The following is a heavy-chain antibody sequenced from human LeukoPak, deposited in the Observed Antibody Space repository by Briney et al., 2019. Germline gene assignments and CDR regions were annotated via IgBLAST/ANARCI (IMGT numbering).Heavy chain of an antibody. J-gene: IGHJ4*02. V-gene: IGHV4-34*01. D-gene: IGHD6-19*01. Sequence: SETLSLTCAVYGGSFSGYYWSWIRQPPGKGLEWIGEINHSGSTNYNPSLKSRVTISVDTSKNQFSLQLNSVTPEDTAVYYCARGSSSGWYYYWGQGTLVTVSS. CDR1: GGSFSGYY. CDR3: ARGSSSGWYYY. CDR2: INHSGST.